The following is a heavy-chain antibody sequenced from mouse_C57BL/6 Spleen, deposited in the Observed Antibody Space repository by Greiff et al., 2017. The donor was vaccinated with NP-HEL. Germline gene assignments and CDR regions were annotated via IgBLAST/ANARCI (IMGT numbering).Heavy chain of an antibody. CDR2: IYPGDGDT. V-gene: IGHV1-82*01. CDR1: GYAFSSSW. CDR3: ARWESDDGYYDAMDY. Sequence: VQLQQSGPELVKPGASVKISCKASGYAFSSSWMNWVKQRPGKGLEWIGRIYPGDGDTNYNGKFKGKATLTADKSSSTAYMQLSSLTSEDSAVYFCARWESDDGYYDAMDYWGQRTSVTVSS. D-gene: IGHD2-3*01. J-gene: IGHJ4*01.